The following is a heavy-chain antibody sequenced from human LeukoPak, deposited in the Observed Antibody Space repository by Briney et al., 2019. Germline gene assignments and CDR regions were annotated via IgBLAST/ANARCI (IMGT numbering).Heavy chain of an antibody. V-gene: IGHV3-48*01. J-gene: IGHJ4*02. D-gene: IGHD3-3*01. Sequence: GGSLRLSCAASGFTFSIYSMNWVRQAPGKGLEWISYINSGGGTTYYADSVKGRFTISRDNAKNSMYLQMNSLRAEDTAVYYCTKEVRFQIDYWGQGTLVTVSA. CDR2: INSGGGTT. CDR3: TKEVRFQIDY. CDR1: GFTFSIYS.